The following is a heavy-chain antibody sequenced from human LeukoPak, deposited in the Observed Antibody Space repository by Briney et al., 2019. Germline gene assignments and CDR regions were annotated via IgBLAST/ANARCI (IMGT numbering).Heavy chain of an antibody. CDR3: ARDHCDDAACYPFDR. D-gene: IGHD2-21*01. Sequence: SETLSLTCNVSGASFNYYYWSWIRQPAGKGLEWIGRVYLGGSTNYNPSLESSVMMSLDKANNQFSLRLSSVTAADTAIYYCARDHCDDAACYPFDRWGQGTLVTVSS. V-gene: IGHV4-4*07. CDR2: VYLGGST. J-gene: IGHJ4*02. CDR1: GASFNYYY.